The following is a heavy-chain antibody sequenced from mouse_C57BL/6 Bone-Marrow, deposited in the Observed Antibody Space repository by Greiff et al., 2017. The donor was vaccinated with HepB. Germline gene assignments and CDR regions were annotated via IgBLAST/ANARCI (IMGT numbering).Heavy chain of an antibody. J-gene: IGHJ1*03. CDR3: ARDADLLRYFDV. V-gene: IGHV5-4*01. CDR1: GFTFSSYA. CDR2: ISDGGSYT. Sequence: DVKLVESGGGLVKPGGSLKLSCAASGFTFSSYAMSWVRQTPEKRLEWVATISDGGSYTYYPDNVKGRFTISRDNAKNNLYLQMSHLKSEDTAMYYCARDADLLRYFDVWGTGTTVTVSS.